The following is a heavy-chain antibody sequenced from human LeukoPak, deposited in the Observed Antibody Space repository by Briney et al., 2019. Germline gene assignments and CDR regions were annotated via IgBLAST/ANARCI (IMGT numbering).Heavy chain of an antibody. Sequence: SETLSLTCAVYGGSFSGYYWSWIRQPPGKGLEWIGEINHSGSTNYNPSLKSRVTISVDTSKNQFSLKLSSVTAADTAVYYCAREGVIIPLGAFDIWGQGTMVTVSS. CDR1: GGSFSGYY. D-gene: IGHD3-10*01. CDR2: INHSGST. J-gene: IGHJ3*02. CDR3: AREGVIIPLGAFDI. V-gene: IGHV4-34*01.